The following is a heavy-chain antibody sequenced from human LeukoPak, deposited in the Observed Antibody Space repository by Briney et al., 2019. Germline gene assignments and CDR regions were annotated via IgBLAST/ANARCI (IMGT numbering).Heavy chain of an antibody. CDR3: ARWRMGIAPAEWAFDI. Sequence: GGSLRLSCAASGFTFSSYSMNWVRQAPGKGLEWVSSISSSSSYIYYADSVKGRFTISRDNAKNSLYLQMNSLRAEDTAVYYCARWRMGIAPAEWAFDIWGQGTMVTVSS. CDR2: ISSSSSYI. J-gene: IGHJ3*02. V-gene: IGHV3-21*01. D-gene: IGHD6-13*01. CDR1: GFTFSSYS.